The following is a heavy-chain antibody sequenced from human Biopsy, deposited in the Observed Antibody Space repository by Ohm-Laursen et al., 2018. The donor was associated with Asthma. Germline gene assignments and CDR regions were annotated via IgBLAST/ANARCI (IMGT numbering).Heavy chain of an antibody. Sequence: SLRLSCAASGFTFSNYGMHWVRQAPGKGLEWVAVISFDGSNKDSADSVKGRFTISRDNSKNTMYLQMNSLRAEDTAVYYCARDGPELPTELDYWGPGTLVTVSS. V-gene: IGHV3-30*03. CDR3: ARDGPELPTELDY. CDR1: GFTFSNYG. D-gene: IGHD1-14*01. J-gene: IGHJ4*02. CDR2: ISFDGSNK.